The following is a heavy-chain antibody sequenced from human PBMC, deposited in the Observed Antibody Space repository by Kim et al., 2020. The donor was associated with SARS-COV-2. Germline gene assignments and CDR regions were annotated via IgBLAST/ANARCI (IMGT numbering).Heavy chain of an antibody. J-gene: IGHJ6*02. D-gene: IGHD3-10*01. CDR2: ISAYNGNT. CDR3: ARDRYYGSGSYYYYYGMDV. CDR1: GYTFTSYG. V-gene: IGHV1-18*01. Sequence: ASVKVSCKASGYTFTSYGISWVRQAPGQGLEWMGWISAYNGNTNYAQKLQGRVTMTTDTSTSTAYMELRSLRSDDTAVYYCARDRYYGSGSYYYYYGMDVWGQGTTVTVSS.